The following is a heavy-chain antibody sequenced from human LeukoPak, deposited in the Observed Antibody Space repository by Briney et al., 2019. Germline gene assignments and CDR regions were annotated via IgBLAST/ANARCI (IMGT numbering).Heavy chain of an antibody. CDR2: ISTSSSYI. CDR3: AKEGYFDY. CDR1: GFTFSSYS. V-gene: IGHV3-21*04. Sequence: PGGSLRLSCAASGFTFSSYSMNWVRQAPGKGLEWVSSISTSSSYINYADSVKGRFTISRDNAKKSLYLQMNSLRAEDTAVYYCAKEGYFDYWGQGTLVTVSS. J-gene: IGHJ4*02.